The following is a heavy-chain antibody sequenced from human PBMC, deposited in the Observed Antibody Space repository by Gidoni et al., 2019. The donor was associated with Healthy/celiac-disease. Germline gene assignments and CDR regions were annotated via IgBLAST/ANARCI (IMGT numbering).Heavy chain of an antibody. D-gene: IGHD3-22*01. CDR2: IIPICGTA. CDR3: ATYSSGSSAEYCQH. Sequence: QVQLVQSGAEVKKPGSSVQVSCKASGGPFSSYAISWVRQAPGQGLEWMGWIIPICGTANYAQKFQGRVTITADESTSTAYMELSSLRSEDTAVYYCATYSSGSSAEYCQHWGQGTLVTVSS. CDR1: GGPFSSYA. V-gene: IGHV1-69*01. J-gene: IGHJ1*01.